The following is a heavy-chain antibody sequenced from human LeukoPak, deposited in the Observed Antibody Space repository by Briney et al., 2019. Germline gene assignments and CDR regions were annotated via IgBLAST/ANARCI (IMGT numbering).Heavy chain of an antibody. V-gene: IGHV4-59*08. CDR3: ARAHHTYYDFWSGYSDAFDI. CDR1: GGSISSYY. CDR2: IYYSGST. D-gene: IGHD3-3*01. J-gene: IGHJ3*02. Sequence: PSETLSLTCTVSGGSISSYYWSWIRQPPGKGLEWIGYIYYSGSTNYNPSLKSRVTISVDTSKNQFSLKLSSVTAADTAVYYCARAHHTYYDFWSGYSDAFDIWGQGTMVTVSS.